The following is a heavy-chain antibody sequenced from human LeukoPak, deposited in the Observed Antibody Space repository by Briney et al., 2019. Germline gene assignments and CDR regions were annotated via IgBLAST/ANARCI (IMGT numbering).Heavy chain of an antibody. CDR2: ISGSGGST. CDR1: GFAFSSYA. V-gene: IGHV3-23*01. CDR3: AKAALARGYYCYGMDV. Sequence: GSLRLSCAASGFAFSSYAMSWVRQAPGKGLEWVSGISGSGGSTYHADSVKGRFTISRDNSKNTLYLQMRSLRAEDTAVYYCAKAALARGYYCYGMDVRGQGTTVTVSS. D-gene: IGHD2-21*01. J-gene: IGHJ6*02.